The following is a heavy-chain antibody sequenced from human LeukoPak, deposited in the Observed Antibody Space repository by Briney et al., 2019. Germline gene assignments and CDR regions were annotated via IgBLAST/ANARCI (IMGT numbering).Heavy chain of an antibody. D-gene: IGHD3-10*01. J-gene: IGHJ5*02. CDR1: GYTFTSYD. CDR3: ARGSYYGSGGYEKASFDP. CDR2: MNPNSGNT. V-gene: IGHV1-8*03. Sequence: ASVKVSCKASGYTFTSYDINWVRQATGQGLEWMGWMNPNSGNTGYAQKFQGRVTITRNTSISTAYMELSSLRSEDTAVYYCARGSYYGSGGYEKASFDPWGQGTLVTVSS.